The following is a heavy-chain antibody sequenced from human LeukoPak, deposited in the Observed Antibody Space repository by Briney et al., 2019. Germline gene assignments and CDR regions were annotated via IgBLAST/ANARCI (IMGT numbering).Heavy chain of an antibody. CDR1: GFTFSSYG. Sequence: GGSLRLSCAASGFTFSSYGMHWVRQAPGKGLEWVAFIRYDGSNKYYADSVKGRFTISRDNSKNTLYLQMNSLRTEDTAVYYCAKGSSPYGHPISPLVDYWGQGALVTVPS. CDR3: AKGSSPYGHPISPLVDY. J-gene: IGHJ4*02. D-gene: IGHD3-10*01. V-gene: IGHV3-30*02. CDR2: IRYDGSNK.